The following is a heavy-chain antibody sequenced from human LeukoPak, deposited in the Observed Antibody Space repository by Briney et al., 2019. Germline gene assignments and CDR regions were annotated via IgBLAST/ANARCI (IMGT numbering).Heavy chain of an antibody. V-gene: IGHV3-64*01. J-gene: IGHJ6*03. D-gene: IGHD3-10*01. CDR1: GFTFSSYA. CDR2: INSNGGST. Sequence: GGSLRLSCAASGFTFSSYAMRWVRQAPGKGLEYVSTINSNGGSTNYANSVKGRFTISRDNSKNTLYLQMGSLRGEDMAVYFCARSRGLDLHYYYNMFVCGDRAPVTVSS. CDR3: ARSRGLDLHYYYNMFV.